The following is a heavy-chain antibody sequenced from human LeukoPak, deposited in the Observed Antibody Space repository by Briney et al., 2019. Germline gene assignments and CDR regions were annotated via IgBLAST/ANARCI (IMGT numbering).Heavy chain of an antibody. D-gene: IGHD2-15*01. CDR2: IRYDGSNK. CDR3: AKELPRGRLLDY. J-gene: IGHJ4*02. V-gene: IGHV3-30*02. Sequence: GGSLRLSCAASGFTFSSYGMHWVRQAPGKGLEWVAFIRYDGSNKYYADSVKGRFTISRDNSKNTLYLQMNSLRAEDAAVYYCAKELPRGRLLDYWGQGTLVTVSS. CDR1: GFTFSSYG.